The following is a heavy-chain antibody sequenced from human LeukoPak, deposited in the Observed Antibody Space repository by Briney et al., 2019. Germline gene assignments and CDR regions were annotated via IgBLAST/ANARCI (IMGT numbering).Heavy chain of an antibody. V-gene: IGHV1-2*02. CDR3: ARAGSGYDFLAFDP. J-gene: IGHJ5*02. CDR1: GYTFTGYY. Sequence: ASVKVSCKASGYTFTGYYMHWVRQAPGQGLEWMGWINSNSGGTNYAQTFQGRVTMTRDTSISTAYMELSRLRSDDTAVYYCARAGSGYDFLAFDPWGQGTLVTVSS. D-gene: IGHD5-12*01. CDR2: INSNSGGT.